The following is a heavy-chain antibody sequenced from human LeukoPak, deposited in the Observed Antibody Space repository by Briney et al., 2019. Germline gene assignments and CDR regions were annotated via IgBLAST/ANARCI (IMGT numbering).Heavy chain of an antibody. J-gene: IGHJ6*02. CDR3: ARESGEEYYYDSSGYYYYYYGMDV. Sequence: SSETLSLTCTVSGGSISSGSYYWSWIRQPAGKGLDWIGRSYTSGITNNNPSLKSRVTISVDTSKNQFSLKLSSVAAADTAVYYCARESGEEYYYDSSGYYYYYYGMDVWGQGTTVTVSS. V-gene: IGHV4-61*02. D-gene: IGHD3-22*01. CDR2: SYTSGIT. CDR1: GGSISSGSYY.